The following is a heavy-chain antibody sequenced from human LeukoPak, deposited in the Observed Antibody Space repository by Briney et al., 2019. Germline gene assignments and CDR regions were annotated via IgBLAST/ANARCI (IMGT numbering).Heavy chain of an antibody. V-gene: IGHV4-31*03. CDR3: ARETVVVPAAPPASWFDP. CDR1: GGSISSGGYY. Sequence: PSETLSLTCIVSGGSISSGGYYWSWIRQHPGKGLEWIGYIYYSGSTYYNLSLKSRVTISVDTSKNQFSLKLSSVTAADTAVYYCARETVVVPAAPPASWFDPWGQGALVTVSS. CDR2: IYYSGST. D-gene: IGHD2-2*01. J-gene: IGHJ5*02.